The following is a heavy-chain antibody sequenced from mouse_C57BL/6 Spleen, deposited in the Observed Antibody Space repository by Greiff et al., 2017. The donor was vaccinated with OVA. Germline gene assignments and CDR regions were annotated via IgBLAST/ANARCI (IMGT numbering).Heavy chain of an antibody. V-gene: IGHV1-81*01. J-gene: IGHJ3*01. CDR3: ARLDSSGYGFAY. Sequence: QVHVKQSGAELARPGASVKLSCKASGYTFTSYGISWVKQRTGQGLEWIGEIYPRSGNTYYNEKFKGKATLTADKSSSTAYMELRSLTSEDSAVYFCARLDSSGYGFAYWGQGTLVTVSA. CDR1: GYTFTSYG. CDR2: IYPRSGNT. D-gene: IGHD3-2*02.